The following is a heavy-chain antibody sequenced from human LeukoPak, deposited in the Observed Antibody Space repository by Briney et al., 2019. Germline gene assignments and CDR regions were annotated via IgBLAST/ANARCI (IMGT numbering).Heavy chain of an antibody. V-gene: IGHV1-24*01. CDR2: FDPEDGET. Sequence: ASVKVSCKVSGYTLTELSMHWVRQAPGKGLEWMGGFDPEDGETIYAQKFQGRVTMTRDTSTSTVYMELSSLRSEDTAVYYCARDRGYGMDVWGQGTTVTVSS. CDR3: ARDRGYGMDV. CDR1: GYTLTELS. J-gene: IGHJ6*02. D-gene: IGHD3-10*01.